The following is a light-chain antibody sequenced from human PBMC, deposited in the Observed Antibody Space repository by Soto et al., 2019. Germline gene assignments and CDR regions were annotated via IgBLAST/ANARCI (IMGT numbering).Light chain of an antibody. CDR1: QSVSSNN. V-gene: IGKV3-20*01. Sequence: EIVLTQSPGTLSLSPGERATLSCRASQSVSSNNLAWYQQKPGQAPRLLIYGASRRATGIPDRFSGSGPGTDFTLTITRLEPEDFAVYYCQQYGNSPFTFGPGTKVDIK. CDR2: GAS. CDR3: QQYGNSPFT. J-gene: IGKJ3*01.